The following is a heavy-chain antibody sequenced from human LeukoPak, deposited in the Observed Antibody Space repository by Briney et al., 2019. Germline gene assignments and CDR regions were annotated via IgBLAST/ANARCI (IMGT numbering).Heavy chain of an antibody. D-gene: IGHD4-11*01. CDR1: GGTFSSYA. Sequence: ASVKVSCKASGGTFSSYAISWARQAPGQGLEWMGRIIPIFGIANYAQKFQGRVTITADKSTSTAYMELSSLRSEDTAVYYCAGLVTTDYYFDYWGQGTLVTVSS. V-gene: IGHV1-69*04. CDR3: AGLVTTDYYFDY. CDR2: IIPIFGIA. J-gene: IGHJ4*02.